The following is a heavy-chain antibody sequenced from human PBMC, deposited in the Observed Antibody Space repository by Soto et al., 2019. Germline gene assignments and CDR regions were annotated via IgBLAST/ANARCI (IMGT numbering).Heavy chain of an antibody. Sequence: PSETLSLTCVFYCGSFSGYYWSWIRQSPGKGLEWIGGINHRGSTNYNPSLESRVAISVDTSKNQFSLKLPSVTAADTAMYYCARDGFCTSTTCRVGNWFDPWGQGTLVTVSS. J-gene: IGHJ5*02. D-gene: IGHD2-2*01. CDR3: ARDGFCTSTTCRVGNWFDP. CDR1: CGSFSGYY. V-gene: IGHV4-34*01. CDR2: INHRGST.